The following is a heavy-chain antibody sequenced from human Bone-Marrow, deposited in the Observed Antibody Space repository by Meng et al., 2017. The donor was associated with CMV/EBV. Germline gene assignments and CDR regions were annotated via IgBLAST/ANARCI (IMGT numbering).Heavy chain of an antibody. D-gene: IGHD4-17*01. CDR1: GGTFSSYA. CDR2: IIAIFGTT. CDR3: GRLGADYGRAYDY. J-gene: IGHJ4*02. V-gene: IGHV1-69*01. Sequence: QVQLVQSGAEVKKPGSSVKVSCKASGGTFSSYAISWVRQAPGQGLEWMGGIIAIFGTTNYAQKFQGRVTISADGSTSTAYLELTSLRYEDTAVYYCGRLGADYGRAYDYWGQGTLVTVSS.